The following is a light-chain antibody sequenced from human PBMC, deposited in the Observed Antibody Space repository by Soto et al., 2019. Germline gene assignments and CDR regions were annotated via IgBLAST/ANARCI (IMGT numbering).Light chain of an antibody. CDR3: QQYGSSPTT. V-gene: IGKV3-20*01. J-gene: IGKJ1*01. CDR2: GAS. Sequence: ILVTQSAATLSLSPGERATLSCRTSQSVSSNSLAWYQQKPGQAPRLLIYGASSRATGIPERFSGSGSGTDFTLTISRLEPEDFAVYYCQQYGSSPTTFGQGTKVDIK. CDR1: QSVSSNS.